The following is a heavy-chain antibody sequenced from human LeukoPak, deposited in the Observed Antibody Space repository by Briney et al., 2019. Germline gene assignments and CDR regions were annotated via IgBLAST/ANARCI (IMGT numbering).Heavy chain of an antibody. Sequence: PSETLSLTCAVYGGSFSGYYWSWIRQPPGKGLEWIGEINHSGSTNYNPSLKSRVTISVDTFKNQFSLKLSSVTAADTAVYYCARDNDFWSGYYNMGGYFDYWGQGTLVTVSS. CDR3: ARDNDFWSGYYNMGGYFDY. J-gene: IGHJ4*02. CDR1: GGSFSGYY. CDR2: INHSGST. V-gene: IGHV4-34*01. D-gene: IGHD3-3*01.